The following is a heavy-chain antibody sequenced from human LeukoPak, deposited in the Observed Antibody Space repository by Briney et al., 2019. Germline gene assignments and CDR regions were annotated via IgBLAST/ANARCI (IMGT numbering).Heavy chain of an antibody. D-gene: IGHD5-18*01. Sequence: PGGSLRLSCAASGFTFNIYNMNWVRQAPGKGLEWVSYISTYGNTIDYADSVKGRFTISRDNAKNSLYLQMNSLRAEDTAVYYCARDRGYSYGDIDYWGQGTLVTVSS. CDR2: ISTYGNTI. CDR1: GFTFNIYN. V-gene: IGHV3-48*04. CDR3: ARDRGYSYGDIDY. J-gene: IGHJ4*02.